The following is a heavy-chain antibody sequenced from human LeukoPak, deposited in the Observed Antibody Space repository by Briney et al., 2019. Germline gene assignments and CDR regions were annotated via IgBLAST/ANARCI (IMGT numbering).Heavy chain of an antibody. J-gene: IGHJ4*02. CDR3: ASPPVEMATIMEDY. D-gene: IGHD5-24*01. CDR2: ISSSSSYT. V-gene: IGHV3-11*06. CDR1: GFTFSDYY. Sequence: PGGSLRLSCAASGFTFSDYYMSWIRQAPGKGLEWVSYISSSSSYTNYADSVKGRFTISRDNSKNTLYLQMNSLRAEDTAVYYCASPPVEMATIMEDYWGQGTLVTVSS.